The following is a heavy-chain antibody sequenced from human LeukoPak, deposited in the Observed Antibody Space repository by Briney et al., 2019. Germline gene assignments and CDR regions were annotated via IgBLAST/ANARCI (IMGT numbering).Heavy chain of an antibody. J-gene: IGHJ3*02. CDR1: GGSISTSNYY. V-gene: IGHV4-39*07. CDR2: IFYSGST. Sequence: SETLSLTCTVSGGSISTSNYYWGWIRQPPGKGLEWIGNIFYSGSTYYSPSLKSRVTISLDTSRNQFSLKLNSVTAADTAVYYCAREPVITMVRGVIITVSAFDIWGQGTMVTVSS. D-gene: IGHD3-10*01. CDR3: AREPVITMVRGVIITVSAFDI.